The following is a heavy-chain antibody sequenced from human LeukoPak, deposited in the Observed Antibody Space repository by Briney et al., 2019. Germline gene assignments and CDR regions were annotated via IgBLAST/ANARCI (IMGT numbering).Heavy chain of an antibody. CDR1: GFTFSNAW. J-gene: IGHJ4*02. CDR2: IKSKTDGGTT. CDR3: TTGVLAARPKSGFDY. D-gene: IGHD6-6*01. Sequence: GGSLRLSCAASGFTFSNAWMSWVRQAPGGEMEWVGRIKSKTDGGTTDYAAPVKGRFTISRDDSKNTLYPQMNSLKTEDTAVYYCTTGVLAARPKSGFDYWGQGTLVTVSS. V-gene: IGHV3-15*01.